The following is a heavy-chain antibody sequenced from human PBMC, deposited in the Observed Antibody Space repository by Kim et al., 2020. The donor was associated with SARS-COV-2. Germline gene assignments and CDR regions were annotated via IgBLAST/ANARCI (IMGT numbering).Heavy chain of an antibody. V-gene: IGHV3-64D*09. CDR2: ISSNGGST. Sequence: GGSLRLSCSASGFTFSSYAMHWVRQAPGKGLEYVSAISSNGGSTYYADSVKGRFTISRDNSKNTLYLQMSSLRAEDTAVYYCVKEVAVAGTVLDYWGQGTLVTVSS. D-gene: IGHD6-19*01. CDR1: GFTFSSYA. CDR3: VKEVAVAGTVLDY. J-gene: IGHJ4*02.